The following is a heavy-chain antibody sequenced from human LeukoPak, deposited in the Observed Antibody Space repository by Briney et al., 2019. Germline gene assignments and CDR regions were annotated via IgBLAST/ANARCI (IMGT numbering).Heavy chain of an antibody. Sequence: GGSLRLSCAASGFTFSNYNMNWVRQAPGKGLEWVSYISSRNTPIFYADSVKGRFTISRDNSKNTLYLQMNSLRAEDTAVYYCARGLNRYFTTVTPLGDYWGQGTLVTVSS. CDR1: GFTFSNYN. D-gene: IGHD4-17*01. V-gene: IGHV3-48*01. CDR2: ISSRNTPI. J-gene: IGHJ4*02. CDR3: ARGLNRYFTTVTPLGDY.